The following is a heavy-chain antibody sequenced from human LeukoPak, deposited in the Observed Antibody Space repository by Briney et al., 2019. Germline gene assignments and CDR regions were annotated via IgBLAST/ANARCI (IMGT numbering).Heavy chain of an antibody. D-gene: IGHD3-10*02. V-gene: IGHV3-48*03. CDR2: ISSSGSTI. J-gene: IGHJ6*04. CDR3: AELGITMIGGV. CDR1: GITVDSNY. Sequence: QTGGSLRLSCAASGITVDSNYMSWVRQAPGKGLEWVSYISSSGSTIYYADSVKGRFTISRDNAKNSLYLQMNSLRAEDTAVYYCAELGITMIGGVWGKGTTVTISS.